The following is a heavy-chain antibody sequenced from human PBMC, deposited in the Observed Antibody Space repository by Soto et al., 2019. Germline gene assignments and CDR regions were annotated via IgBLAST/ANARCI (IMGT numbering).Heavy chain of an antibody. Sequence: PSETLSLTCTVSGGSISSGDYYWSWVRQPPGKGLEWIGYIYYSGSTYYNPSLKSRVTISVDTSKSQFSLKLSSVTAADTAVYYCASGVMTFLVIHWGQGTLVTVLL. CDR3: ASGVMTFLVIH. V-gene: IGHV4-30-4*01. J-gene: IGHJ4*02. CDR2: IYYSGST. CDR1: GGSISSGDYY. D-gene: IGHD2-21*01.